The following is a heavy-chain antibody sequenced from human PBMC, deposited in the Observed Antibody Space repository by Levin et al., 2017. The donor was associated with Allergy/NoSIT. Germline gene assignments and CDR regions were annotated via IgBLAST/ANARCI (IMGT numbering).Heavy chain of an antibody. CDR1: GFTFRNYA. CDR2: ITASGSTT. Sequence: SGGSLRLSCEASGFTFRNYAMNWVRQAPGKGLEWVSLITASGSTTYYANSVKGRFTISRDNSKNMLYLQMNSLRAEDTAVYYCAKPTTDWYVGYYWGQGTLVTVSS. V-gene: IGHV3-23*01. J-gene: IGHJ4*02. D-gene: IGHD3-9*01. CDR3: AKPTTDWYVGYY.